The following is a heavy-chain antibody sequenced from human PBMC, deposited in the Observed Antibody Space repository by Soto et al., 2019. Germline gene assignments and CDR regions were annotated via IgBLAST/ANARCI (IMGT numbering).Heavy chain of an antibody. CDR1: GFTFSTHA. V-gene: IGHV3-23*01. CDR3: AKDPPWTVGPLAMDV. D-gene: IGHD2-2*01. Sequence: GGSLRLSCIASGFTFSTHAMSWVRQAPGKGLEWVSTFSGSGGNIYYAESVKGRLTISRDDSKNTLYLQMNSLRVEDTAVYYCAKDPPWTVGPLAMDVWGQGTTVTVSS. CDR2: FSGSGGNI. J-gene: IGHJ6*02.